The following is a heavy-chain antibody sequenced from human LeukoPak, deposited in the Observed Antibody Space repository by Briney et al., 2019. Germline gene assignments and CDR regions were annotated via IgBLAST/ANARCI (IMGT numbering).Heavy chain of an antibody. V-gene: IGHV4-39*01. CDR3: ARQTDSSSRAVYYYYMDV. D-gene: IGHD6-13*01. Sequence: MTSETLSLTCTVSGGSISSSSYYWGWIRQPPGKGLEWIGSIYYSGSTYYNPSLKSRVTISVDTSKNQFSLKLSSVTAADTAVYYCARQTDSSSRAVYYYYMDVWGKGTTVTVSS. CDR1: GGSISSSSYY. CDR2: IYYSGST. J-gene: IGHJ6*03.